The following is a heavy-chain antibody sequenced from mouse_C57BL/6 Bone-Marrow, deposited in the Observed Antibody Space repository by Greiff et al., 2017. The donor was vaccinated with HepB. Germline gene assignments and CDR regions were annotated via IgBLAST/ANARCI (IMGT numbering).Heavy chain of an antibody. CDR3: TRGGPTVVAFDY. J-gene: IGHJ2*01. CDR2: ISSGGDYI. CDR1: GFTFSSYA. D-gene: IGHD1-1*01. Sequence: DVKLQESGEGLVKPGGSLKLSCAASGFTFSSYAMSWVRQTPEKRLEWVAYISSGGDYIYYADTVKGRFTISRDNARNTLYLQMSSLKSEDTAMYYCTRGGPTVVAFDYWGQGTTLTVSS. V-gene: IGHV5-9-1*02.